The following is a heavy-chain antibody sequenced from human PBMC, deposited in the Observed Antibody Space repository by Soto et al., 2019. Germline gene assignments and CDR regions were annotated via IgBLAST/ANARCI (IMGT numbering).Heavy chain of an antibody. Sequence: QEQLEQSGTEVKKPGSSVKLSCKASGVTFIDNVITWVLQDPGQGLEWIGGINTISNTANYAPKFQGRVTITADGPRNTAYLGLSSLRSEDTAVYFSTREKWNRWSGYKAPFDIWGQGTRVSFSS. D-gene: IGHD3-3*01. CDR2: INTISNTA. CDR1: GVTFIDNV. J-gene: IGHJ3*02. CDR3: TREKWNRWSGYKAPFDI. V-gene: IGHV1-69*01.